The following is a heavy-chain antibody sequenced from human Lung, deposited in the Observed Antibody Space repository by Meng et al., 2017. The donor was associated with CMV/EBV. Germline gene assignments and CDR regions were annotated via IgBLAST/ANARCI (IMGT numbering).Heavy chain of an antibody. Sequence: QVQVVQAVGCVVPPGRSLRLPCAASGFTITAYPMHWVRQVPGKGLEWVTVDGNNKYYADSVKGRFTISRDNSRNTLDLQMDSLRTEDTAIYYCARENLELQGTVDYWGQGTLVTVSS. CDR3: ARENLELQGTVDY. J-gene: IGHJ4*02. CDR2: DGNNK. D-gene: IGHD1-7*01. V-gene: IGHV3-30*03. CDR1: GFTITAYP.